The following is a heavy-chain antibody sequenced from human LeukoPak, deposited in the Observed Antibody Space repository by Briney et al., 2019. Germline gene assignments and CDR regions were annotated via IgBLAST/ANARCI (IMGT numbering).Heavy chain of an antibody. J-gene: IGHJ4*02. CDR2: ISGSGGST. CDR3: ATLRWGSGRYAGDY. CDR1: GFTFSSYG. V-gene: IGHV3-23*01. D-gene: IGHD6-19*01. Sequence: GGSLRLSCAASGFTFSSYGMSWVRQAPGKGLEWVSAISGSGGSTYYADSVKGRFTISRDNANNSLTLQMNSLRVDDTAVYYCATLRWGSGRYAGDYWGQGILVTVSS.